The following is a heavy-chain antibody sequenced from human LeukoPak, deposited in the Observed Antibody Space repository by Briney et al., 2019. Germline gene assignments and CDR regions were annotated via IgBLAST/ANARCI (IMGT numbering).Heavy chain of an antibody. Sequence: PSQTLSLTCTVCGGSISSGSYYWSWIRQPAGKGLEWIGRIYTSGSTNYNPSLKSRVTISVDTSKNQFSLKLSSVTAADTAVYYCARAKPLGYCSGGSCYRTHYFDYWGQGTLVTVSS. J-gene: IGHJ4*02. CDR1: GGSISSGSYY. CDR2: IYTSGST. V-gene: IGHV4-61*02. CDR3: ARAKPLGYCSGGSCYRTHYFDY. D-gene: IGHD2-15*01.